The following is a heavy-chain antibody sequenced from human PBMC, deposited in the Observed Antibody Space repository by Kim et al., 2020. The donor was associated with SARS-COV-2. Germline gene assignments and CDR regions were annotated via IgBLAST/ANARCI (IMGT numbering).Heavy chain of an antibody. CDR3: ARAPRLAAAAKFYPPDY. D-gene: IGHD6-13*01. J-gene: IGHJ4*02. V-gene: IGHV1-2*06. CDR1: GYTFTGHH. Sequence: ASVKVSCKASGYTFTGHHMHWVRQAPGQGLEWMGRINPNTGATNFAQKFQGRVTMTRDTSLNTAYMDLINLDSDDTAVYYCARAPRLAAAAKFYPPDYWGQGTLVTVFS. CDR2: INPNTGAT.